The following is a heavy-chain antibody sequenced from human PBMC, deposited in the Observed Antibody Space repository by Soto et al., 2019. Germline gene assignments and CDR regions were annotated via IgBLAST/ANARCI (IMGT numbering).Heavy chain of an antibody. D-gene: IGHD1-26*01. CDR2: TYYRSKWYS. J-gene: IGHJ4*02. Sequence: SPTLSLTCVISGDSVSSNSATWHWIRQSPSRGLEWLGRTYYRSKWYSDYALSVRSRITINPDTSKNQFSLHLNSVTPEDTAVYYCARLIVVPYYFDSWGQGTLVTVSS. CDR3: ARLIVVPYYFDS. V-gene: IGHV6-1*01. CDR1: GDSVSSNSAT.